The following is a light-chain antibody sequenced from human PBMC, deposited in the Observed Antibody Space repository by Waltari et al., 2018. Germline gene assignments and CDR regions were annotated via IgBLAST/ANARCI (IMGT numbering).Light chain of an antibody. J-gene: IGKJ2*01. V-gene: IGKV3-11*01. CDR3: QQRSNWLYT. Sequence: EIVLTQSPATLSLSPGERATLSCRASQSVSSHLAWYQQKPGQAPRLLIYEASNRATGIPARFSGSGSGTDFTLTISSLEPEGFAVYYCQQRSNWLYTFGQGTKLEIK. CDR1: QSVSSH. CDR2: EAS.